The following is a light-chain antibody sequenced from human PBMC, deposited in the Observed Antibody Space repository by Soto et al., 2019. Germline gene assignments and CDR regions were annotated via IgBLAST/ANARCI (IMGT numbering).Light chain of an antibody. Sequence: DIQMTQSPSSVSASVGDRVTITCRASQGIGSWLAWYQQKPGKAPKLLIYTASSLQSGVPSRFSGSGFGTDFTLTISSLQPEDFATYYCQQDLRPPLTFGPGTKVDIK. J-gene: IGKJ3*01. CDR1: QGIGSW. CDR2: TAS. V-gene: IGKV1-12*01. CDR3: QQDLRPPLT.